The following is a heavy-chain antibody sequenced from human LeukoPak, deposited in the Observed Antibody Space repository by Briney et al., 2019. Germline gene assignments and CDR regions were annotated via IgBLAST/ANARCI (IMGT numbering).Heavy chain of an antibody. V-gene: IGHV3-74*01. CDR2: INSDGSST. Sequence: QPGGSLRLSCAASGFTFSNYWIHWVRHAPGKGLVCVSRINSDGSSTTYADSVKGRFTISRENAKNTLYLQMNSLRVDDTAVYYCARGNSGFDYWGQGTLVTVSS. CDR1: GFTFSNYW. J-gene: IGHJ4*02. D-gene: IGHD1-1*01. CDR3: ARGNSGFDY.